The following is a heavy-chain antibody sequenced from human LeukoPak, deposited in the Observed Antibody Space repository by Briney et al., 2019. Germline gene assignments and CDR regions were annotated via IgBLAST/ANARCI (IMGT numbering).Heavy chain of an antibody. CDR3: ARDDGGVSDY. V-gene: IGHV3-48*01. Sequence: GGSLRLSCAASGFTFSSYSMNWFRQAPGKGLEWASYISSSSSIIYYADSVKGRFTIPRDNAKNSLYLQMNSLRAEDTAVYYCARDDGGVSDYWGKGTLVTVSS. J-gene: IGHJ4*02. CDR2: ISSSSSII. CDR1: GFTFSSYS.